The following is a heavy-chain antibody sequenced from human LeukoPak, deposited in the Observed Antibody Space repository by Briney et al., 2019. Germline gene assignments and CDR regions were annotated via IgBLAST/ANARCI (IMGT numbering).Heavy chain of an antibody. J-gene: IGHJ3*02. CDR2: ISSSSSYI. CDR1: GFTFSIYS. V-gene: IGHV3-21*01. CDR3: AREQKDIVVVVAAQFDAFDI. Sequence: PGGSLRLSCAASGFTFSIYSMNWVRQAPGKGLEWVSSISSSSSYIYYADSVKGRFTISRDNAKNSLYLQMNSLRAEDTAVYYCAREQKDIVVVVAAQFDAFDIWGQGTMVTVSS. D-gene: IGHD2-15*01.